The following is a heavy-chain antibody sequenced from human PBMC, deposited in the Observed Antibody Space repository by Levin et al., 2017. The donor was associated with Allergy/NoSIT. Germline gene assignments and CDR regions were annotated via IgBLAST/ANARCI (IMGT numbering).Heavy chain of an antibody. Sequence: GGSLRLSCAASGFTFSSYSMNWVRQAPGKGLEWVSSISSSSSYIYYADSVKGRFTISRDNAKNSLYLQMNSLRAEDTAVYYCARDDWNDDLTHYYYYMDVWGKGTTVTVSS. V-gene: IGHV3-21*01. J-gene: IGHJ6*03. CDR3: ARDDWNDDLTHYYYYMDV. CDR1: GFTFSSYS. CDR2: ISSSSSYI. D-gene: IGHD1-1*01.